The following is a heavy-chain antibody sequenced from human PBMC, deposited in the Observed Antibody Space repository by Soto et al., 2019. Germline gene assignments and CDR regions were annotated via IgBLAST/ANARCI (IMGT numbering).Heavy chain of an antibody. Sequence: PSETLSLTCTVSGGSVSSISYSWGWIRQSPGKGLEWIGTIYSSENTYYNPSLLSRVTISVDTSKNEFSLRLGSVTAADTAVYYCARLNGYCISTNCHGYYGMDVWGQGTTVTVSS. CDR1: GGSVSSISYS. J-gene: IGHJ6*02. CDR3: ARLNGYCISTNCHGYYGMDV. D-gene: IGHD2-2*03. CDR2: IYSSENT. V-gene: IGHV4-39*01.